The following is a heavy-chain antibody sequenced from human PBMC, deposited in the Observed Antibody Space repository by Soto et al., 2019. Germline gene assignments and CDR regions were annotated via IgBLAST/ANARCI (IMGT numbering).Heavy chain of an antibody. CDR1: GGTFSSYA. CDR2: IIPIFGTA. D-gene: IGHD6-13*01. Sequence: AASVKVSCKASGGTFSSYAISWVRQAPGQGLEWMGGIIPIFGTANYAQKFQGRVTITADESTSTAYMELSSLRSEDTAVYYCAGAAAGTVDGYFDYWGQGTLVTVSS. V-gene: IGHV1-69*13. J-gene: IGHJ4*02. CDR3: AGAAAGTVDGYFDY.